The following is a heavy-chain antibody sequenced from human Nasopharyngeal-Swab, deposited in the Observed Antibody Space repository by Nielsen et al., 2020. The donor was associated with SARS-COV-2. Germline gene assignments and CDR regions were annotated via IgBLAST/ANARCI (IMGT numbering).Heavy chain of an antibody. CDR3: AKLADYYDSSGQFDY. J-gene: IGHJ4*02. D-gene: IGHD3-22*01. V-gene: IGHV3-9*01. CDR1: GFTFDDYA. Sequence: GGSLRLSCAVSGFTFDDYAMHWVRHAPGKGLEWVSGISWNSGSIGYADSVKGRFTISRDNAKNSLYLQMNSLRAEDTALYYCAKLADYYDSSGQFDYWGQGTLVTVSS. CDR2: ISWNSGSI.